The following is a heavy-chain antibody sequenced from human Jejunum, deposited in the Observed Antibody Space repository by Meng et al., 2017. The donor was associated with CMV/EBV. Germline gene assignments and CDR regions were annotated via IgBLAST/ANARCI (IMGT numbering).Heavy chain of an antibody. V-gene: IGHV1-8*01. J-gene: IGHJ6*02. CDR2: MNPNNGNT. D-gene: IGHD2-15*01. Sequence: NWVRQAPGQGLEWMGWMNPNNGNTGYAQKFQGRFTMTWNTSISTAYMELSSLRSEDTAIYYCASHQQFCSGGSCYSLGYYYGMDVWGQGTTITVSS. CDR3: ASHQQFCSGGSCYSLGYYYGMDV.